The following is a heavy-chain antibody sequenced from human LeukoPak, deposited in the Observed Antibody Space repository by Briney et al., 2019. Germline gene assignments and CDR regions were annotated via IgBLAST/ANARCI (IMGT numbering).Heavy chain of an antibody. CDR2: IIPVFGTA. J-gene: IGHJ4*02. D-gene: IGHD6-19*01. V-gene: IGHV1-69*13. CDR1: GGTFSSYA. CDR3: ASPSSGWYKTPDY. Sequence: SVKVSCKASGGTFSSYAISWVRQAPGQGLEWMGGIIPVFGTANYAQKFQGRVTITADESTSTAYMELSSLRSEDTAVYYCASPSSGWYKTPDYWGQGTLVTVSS.